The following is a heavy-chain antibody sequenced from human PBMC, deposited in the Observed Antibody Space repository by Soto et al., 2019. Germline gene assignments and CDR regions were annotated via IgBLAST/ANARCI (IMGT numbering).Heavy chain of an antibody. CDR3: VKDKSLGREDSTSYFEF. V-gene: IGHV3-9*01. J-gene: IGHJ4*02. D-gene: IGHD1-1*01. Sequence: DVQLVESGGGLVHPGGSLRLSCAASEFTFDDYAMHWVRQAPGKGLEWVAFISWSSVYTGYADSVKGRFTISRDNAKNPLNLQMNRLRPEDTPLYYCVKDKSLGREDSTSYFEFWGQGTLVTVS. CDR1: EFTFDDYA. CDR2: ISWSSVYT.